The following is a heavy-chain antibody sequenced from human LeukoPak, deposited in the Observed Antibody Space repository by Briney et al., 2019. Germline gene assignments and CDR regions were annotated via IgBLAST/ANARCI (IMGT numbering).Heavy chain of an antibody. CDR3: ARGRVVVDY. CDR1: GGSFSGYY. J-gene: IGHJ4*02. CDR2: INHSGST. V-gene: IGHV4-34*01. D-gene: IGHD2-15*01. Sequence: SETLSLTCAVYGGSFSGYYWSWIRQPPGKGLEWIGEINHSGSTNYNPSLKSRVTISVDTSKNQFSLKLSSVTAADTAVYYCARGRVVVDYWGQGALVTVSS.